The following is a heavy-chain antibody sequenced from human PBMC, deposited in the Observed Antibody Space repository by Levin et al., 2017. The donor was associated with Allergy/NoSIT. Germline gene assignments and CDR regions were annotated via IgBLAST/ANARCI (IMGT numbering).Heavy chain of an antibody. D-gene: IGHD1/OR15-1a*01. V-gene: IGHV3-23*01. CDR3: AKKQGGTSGFSFDV. J-gene: IGHJ3*01. CDR2: ITGGGFNT. Sequence: GGSLRLSCVASGFSFGDYAMTWVRQAPGKGLEWVSVITGGGFNTYYGDSVKGRFTVSRDNSKNTLSLELNSLRAEDTAVYYCAKKQGGTSGFSFDVWGQGTTVTVSS. CDR1: GFSFGDYA.